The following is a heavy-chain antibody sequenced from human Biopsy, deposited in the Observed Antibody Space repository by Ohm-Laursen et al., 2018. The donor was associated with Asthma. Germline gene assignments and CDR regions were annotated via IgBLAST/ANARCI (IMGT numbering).Heavy chain of an antibody. V-gene: IGHV4-31*03. J-gene: IGHJ4*02. CDR3: ARAQDYYDSRGYYRSFDY. CDR2: IYYSGST. Sequence: SQTLSLTCTVSYGSNTSGGYYWTWIRQHPGKGLEWIGFIYYSGSTYYNPSLKSRVSISIDTSKNQFSLKLSSVTAADTAVYYCARAQDYYDSRGYYRSFDYWGQGTLATVSS. CDR1: YGSNTSGGYY. D-gene: IGHD3-22*01.